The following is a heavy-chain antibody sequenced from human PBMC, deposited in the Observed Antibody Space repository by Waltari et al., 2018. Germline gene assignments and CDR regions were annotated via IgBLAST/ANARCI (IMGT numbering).Heavy chain of an antibody. Sequence: EIQLVESGGGLVQPGGSLRLACEVSGFIFSDLEMNWVRQAPGKGLEWVSFINPSGYVIYAESVKGRFTISRDNSKSSLFLQMNSLRGEDTAVYFCARGRVGDGDCLDSWGQGTLVTVSS. J-gene: IGHJ5*01. CDR3: ARGRVGDGDCLDS. CDR2: INPSGYV. D-gene: IGHD2-21*02. V-gene: IGHV3-48*03. CDR1: GFIFSDLE.